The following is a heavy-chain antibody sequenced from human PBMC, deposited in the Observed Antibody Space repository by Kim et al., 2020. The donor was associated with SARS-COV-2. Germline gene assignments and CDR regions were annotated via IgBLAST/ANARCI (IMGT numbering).Heavy chain of an antibody. CDR3: ARGAVPAAVLYWRNWFDR. CDR2: IDPSDSYT. Sequence: GESLKISCKGSGYSFTSYWISWVRQMPGKGLEWMGRIDPSDSYTNYSPSFQGHVTISADKSISTAYLQRSSLKASDTAMYYCARGAVPAAVLYWRNWFDRWQGNPGHRLL. D-gene: IGHD2-2*01. CDR1: GYSFTSYW. V-gene: IGHV5-10-1*01. J-gene: IGHJ5*02.